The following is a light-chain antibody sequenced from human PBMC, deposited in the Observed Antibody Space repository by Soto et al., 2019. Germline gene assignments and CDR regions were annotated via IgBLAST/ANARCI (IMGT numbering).Light chain of an antibody. J-gene: IGKJ3*01. CDR1: QDITSY. Sequence: DIQMTQSPSSLSASVGDRVTITCQASQDITSYLNWYQHKPGKASKLLIYDASILEAGVPPRFSGSGSGTDFTFSISSLQPEDVATYYCQYSGYLPIFGPGTTVDFK. CDR3: QYSGYLPI. CDR2: DAS. V-gene: IGKV1-33*01.